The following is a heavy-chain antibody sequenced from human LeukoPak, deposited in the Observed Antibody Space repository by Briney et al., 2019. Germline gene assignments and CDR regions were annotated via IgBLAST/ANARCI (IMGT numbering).Heavy chain of an antibody. Sequence: GGSLRLSCAASGFTFSNYAMSWVGQAPGKELEGVSAISGSGGSTYYADSVKGRFTISRDNSKNTLYLQMNSLRAEDTAVYYCAKVCGNCPFGYWGQGTLVTVSS. J-gene: IGHJ4*02. V-gene: IGHV3-23*01. D-gene: IGHD4-23*01. CDR1: GFTFSNYA. CDR2: ISGSGGST. CDR3: AKVCGNCPFGY.